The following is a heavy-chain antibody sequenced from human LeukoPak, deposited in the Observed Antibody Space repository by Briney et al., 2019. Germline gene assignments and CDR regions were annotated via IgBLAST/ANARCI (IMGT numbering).Heavy chain of an antibody. D-gene: IGHD6-13*01. J-gene: IGHJ4*02. CDR3: AKEGAAAGTDY. Sequence: PGTSLRLSCAASGFTFSSYGMHWVRQAPGKGLEWLAIISYDGTNKYYADSVKGRFTISRDNSKNTLYLQMNSLRVEDTAVFYCAKEGAAAGTDYWGQGTLVTVSS. CDR2: ISYDGTNK. V-gene: IGHV3-30*18. CDR1: GFTFSSYG.